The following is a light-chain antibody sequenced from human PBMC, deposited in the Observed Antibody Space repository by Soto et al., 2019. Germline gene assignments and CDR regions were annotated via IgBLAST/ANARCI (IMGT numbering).Light chain of an antibody. CDR1: SSNVGNHF. J-gene: IGLJ3*02. V-gene: IGLV1-47*02. CDR3: ATWDDSLSGRV. Sequence: QSVLTQPPSASGTPGQRVTISCSGSSSNVGNHFVYWYQHLPGTAPRLLIYNSGQRPSRVPGRFSGSKSGASASLAISGLRADDAGDYYCATWDDSLSGRVFGGGTKLTVL. CDR2: NSG.